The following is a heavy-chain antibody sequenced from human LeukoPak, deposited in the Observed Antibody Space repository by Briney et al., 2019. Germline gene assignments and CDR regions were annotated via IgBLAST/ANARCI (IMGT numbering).Heavy chain of an antibody. CDR1: GFTFSSYS. V-gene: IGHV3-21*01. CDR2: ISSSSSYI. D-gene: IGHD6-19*01. Sequence: PGGSLRLSCAASGFTFSSYSMNWVRQAPGKGLEWVSSISSSSSYIYYADSVKGRFAISRDNAKNSLYLQMNSLRAEDTAVYYCAREDSSGWYYFDYWGQGTVVTVSS. CDR3: AREDSSGWYYFDY. J-gene: IGHJ4*02.